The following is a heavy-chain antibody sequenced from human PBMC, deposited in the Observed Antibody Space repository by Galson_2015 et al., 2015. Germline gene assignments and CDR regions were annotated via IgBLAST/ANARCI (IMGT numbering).Heavy chain of an antibody. V-gene: IGHV3-9*01. CDR3: AKGSGGLVLGEGDY. Sequence: SLRLSCAASGFTFGDYAMHWVRQAPGKGLEWVSGISWNSGNIGYADSVKGRFTISRDNAKKSLYLQMNSLRAEDTALYYCAKGSGGLVLGEGDYWGQGTLVTVSS. CDR1: GFTFGDYA. CDR2: ISWNSGNI. J-gene: IGHJ4*02. D-gene: IGHD6-19*01.